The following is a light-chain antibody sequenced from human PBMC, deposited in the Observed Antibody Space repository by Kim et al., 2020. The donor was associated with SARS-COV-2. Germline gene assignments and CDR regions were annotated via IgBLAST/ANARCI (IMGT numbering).Light chain of an antibody. Sequence: GQSITHSCTGPSSAVVAYNYVSWCQQPPDKAPKLIIYAVNSRPSGVSNRFSGSKAGNTASLTISGLQADDEADYYCCSYTTSSTVIFGGGTQLTVL. CDR3: CSYTTSSTVI. CDR2: AVN. J-gene: IGLJ2*01. V-gene: IGLV2-14*03. CDR1: SSAVVAYNY.